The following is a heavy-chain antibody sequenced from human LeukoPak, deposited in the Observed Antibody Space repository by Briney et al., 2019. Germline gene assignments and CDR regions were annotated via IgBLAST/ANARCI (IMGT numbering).Heavy chain of an antibody. CDR3: ATNYGDYSFDY. CDR2: INPNSGGT. J-gene: IGHJ4*02. CDR1: GYTFTSYY. D-gene: IGHD4-17*01. Sequence: ASVKVSCKASGYTFTSYYMHWVRQAPGQGLEWMGWINPNSGGTNYAQKFQGRVTMTRDTSISTAYLQWSSLKASDTAMYYCATNYGDYSFDYWGQGTLVTVSS. V-gene: IGHV1-2*02.